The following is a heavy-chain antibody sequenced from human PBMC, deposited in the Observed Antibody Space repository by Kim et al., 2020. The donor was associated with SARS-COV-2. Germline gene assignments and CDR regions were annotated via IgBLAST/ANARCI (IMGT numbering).Heavy chain of an antibody. V-gene: IGHV4-34*01. Sequence: SETLSLTCAVYGGSFSGYYWSWIRQPPGKGLEWIGEINHSGSTNYNPSLKSRVTISVDTSKNQFSLKLSSVTAADTAVYYCARGQGQQLVQVYWGQGTLVTVSS. CDR3: ARGQGQQLVQVY. D-gene: IGHD6-13*01. J-gene: IGHJ4*02. CDR2: INHSGST. CDR1: GGSFSGYY.